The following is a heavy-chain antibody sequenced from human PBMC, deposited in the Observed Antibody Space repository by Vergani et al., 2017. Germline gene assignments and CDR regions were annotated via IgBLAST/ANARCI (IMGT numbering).Heavy chain of an antibody. V-gene: IGHV3-66*01. CDR2: IYSGGST. D-gene: IGHD2-2*01. Sequence: EVQLVESGGGLVQPGGSLRLSCAASGFTFSSYAMSWVRQAPGKGLEWVSVIYSGGSTYYADSVKGRFTISRDNSKNTLYLQRNSLRAEDTAVYYCARDSCSSTSCYPEYNWFDPWGQGTLVTVSS. CDR3: ARDSCSSTSCYPEYNWFDP. CDR1: GFTFSSYA. J-gene: IGHJ5*02.